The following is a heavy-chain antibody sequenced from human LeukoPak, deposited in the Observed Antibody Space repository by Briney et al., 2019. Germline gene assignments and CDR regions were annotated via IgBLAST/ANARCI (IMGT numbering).Heavy chain of an antibody. CDR1: GFTFSSYW. V-gene: IGHV3-74*01. CDR2: INSDGSST. Sequence: GGSLRLSCAATGFTFSSYWMHWVRQAPGKGLVWVSRINSDGSSTSYADSVKGRFTISRDNAKNTLYLKTNSLRAEDTAVYYCVMVRGVIFWGQGTLVTVPS. D-gene: IGHD3-10*01. J-gene: IGHJ4*02. CDR3: VMVRGVIF.